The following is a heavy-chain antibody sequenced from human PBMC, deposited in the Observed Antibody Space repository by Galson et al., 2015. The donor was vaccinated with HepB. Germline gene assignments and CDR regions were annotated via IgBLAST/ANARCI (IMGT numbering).Heavy chain of an antibody. J-gene: IGHJ4*02. V-gene: IGHV3-23*01. CDR2: LNYSGDST. Sequence: GLEWVSTLNYSGDSTYYADSVKGRFTISRDNSKSTVSLQMNSLRAEDTAVYYCAKNRYFDWLFGHWGLGTLVTVSS. CDR3: AKNRYFDWLFGH. D-gene: IGHD3-9*01.